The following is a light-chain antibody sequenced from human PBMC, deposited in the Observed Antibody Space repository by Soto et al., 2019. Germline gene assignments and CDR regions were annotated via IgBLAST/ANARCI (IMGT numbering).Light chain of an antibody. J-gene: IGKJ1*01. CDR2: GAS. Sequence: IGLTQSPGTLSLSPGERAALACRASQTINSGYLACYQQKPVQAPRLLIYGASNRATGVPDRFSGSGSGTDFTLSTRQPDPAAVAVYYCQQYGTWTCGRGTKVDIK. CDR1: QTINSGY. V-gene: IGKV3-20*01. CDR3: QQYGTWT.